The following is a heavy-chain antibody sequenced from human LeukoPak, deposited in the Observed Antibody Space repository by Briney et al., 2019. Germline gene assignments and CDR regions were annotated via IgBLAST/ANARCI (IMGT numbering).Heavy chain of an antibody. D-gene: IGHD6-19*01. J-gene: IGHJ4*02. CDR2: IIPIFGTA. CDR3: ARDQAGYGSGWYVDY. Sequence: GASVKVSCKASGGTFSSYAISWVRQAPGQGLEWMGGIIPIFGTANYAQKFQGRVTITADESTSTAYMELSSLRSEDTAVYYCARDQAGYGSGWYVDYWGQGTLVTVSS. V-gene: IGHV1-69*13. CDR1: GGTFSSYA.